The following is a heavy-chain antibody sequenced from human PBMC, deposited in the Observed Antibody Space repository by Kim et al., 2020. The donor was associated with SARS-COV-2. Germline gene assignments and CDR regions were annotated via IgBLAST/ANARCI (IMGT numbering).Heavy chain of an antibody. D-gene: IGHD3-3*01. J-gene: IGHJ6*02. V-gene: IGHV1-69*13. CDR3: ARDRYDFWSGSGLYYYYGMDA. CDR2: IIPIFGTA. CDR1: GGTFSSYA. Sequence: VKVSCKASGGTFSSYAISWVRQAPGQGLEWLGGIIPIFGTANYAQKFQGRVTITADESTSTAYMELSSLRSEDTAVYYCARDRYDFWSGSGLYYYYGMDACGQGTPVTVSS.